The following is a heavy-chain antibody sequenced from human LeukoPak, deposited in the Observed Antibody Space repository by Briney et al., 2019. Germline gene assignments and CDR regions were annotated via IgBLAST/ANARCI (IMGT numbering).Heavy chain of an antibody. D-gene: IGHD6-19*01. V-gene: IGHV5-51*01. Sequence: GASLEISCKGSGSNFTSYWIGWGRPLPGKGLEWMGIIYPGDSDTRYSPSFQGQVTISADKSISTAYLQWSSLKASDTAMYYCVTQRWLVPQNYYYYYMDVWGKGTTVTVFS. J-gene: IGHJ6*03. CDR1: GSNFTSYW. CDR3: VTQRWLVPQNYYYYYMDV. CDR2: IYPGDSDT.